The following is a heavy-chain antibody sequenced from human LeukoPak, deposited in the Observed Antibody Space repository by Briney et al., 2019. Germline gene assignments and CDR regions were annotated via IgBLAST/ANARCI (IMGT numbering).Heavy chain of an antibody. Sequence: ASVKVSCKASGYTVTSYYMHWVRQAPGQGLEWMGGIIPIFGTANYAQKFQGRVTITADESTSTAYMELSSLRSEDTAVYYCARGVNYYDSSGYYGYWGQGTLVTVSS. CDR3: ARGVNYYDSSGYYGY. CDR1: GYTVTSYY. CDR2: IIPIFGTA. D-gene: IGHD3-22*01. V-gene: IGHV1-69*13. J-gene: IGHJ4*02.